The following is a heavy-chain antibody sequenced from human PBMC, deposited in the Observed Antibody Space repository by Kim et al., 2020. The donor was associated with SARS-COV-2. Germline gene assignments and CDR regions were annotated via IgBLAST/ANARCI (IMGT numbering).Heavy chain of an antibody. V-gene: IGHV3-43*01. D-gene: IGHD5-18*01. J-gene: IGHJ6*02. CDR3: AKDMDGYSYGPYGMDV. Sequence: GGSLRLSCAASGFTFDDYTMHWVRQAPGKGLEWVSLISWDGGSTYYADSVKGRFTISRDNSKNSLYLQMNSLRTEDTALYYCAKDMDGYSYGPYGMDVWGQGTTVPLSS. CDR2: ISWDGGST. CDR1: GFTFDDYT.